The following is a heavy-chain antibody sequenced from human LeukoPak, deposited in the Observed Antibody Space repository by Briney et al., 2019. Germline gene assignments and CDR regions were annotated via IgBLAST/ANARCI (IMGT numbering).Heavy chain of an antibody. Sequence: PGGTLRLSCAASGFTFSSYGMSWVRQAPGKGLEWVANIKQDGSEKHYVDSVKGRFTVSRDNAKNSLYLQMSSLRAEDTAVYYCARDSVIYGYWGQGTLVTVSS. V-gene: IGHV3-7*01. CDR2: IKQDGSEK. CDR3: ARDSVIYGY. D-gene: IGHD3/OR15-3a*01. J-gene: IGHJ4*02. CDR1: GFTFSSYG.